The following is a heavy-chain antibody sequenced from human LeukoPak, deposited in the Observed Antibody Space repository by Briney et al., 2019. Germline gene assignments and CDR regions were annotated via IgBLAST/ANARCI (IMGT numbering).Heavy chain of an antibody. D-gene: IGHD4-23*01. V-gene: IGHV3-30*18. CDR1: GFSFSSYG. CDR3: AKETVEDAFDI. J-gene: IGHJ3*02. CDR2: ISYDGTNK. Sequence: GGSLRLSCAASGFSFSSYGMHWVRQAPGKGLEWVAVISYDGTNKYYAESVKGRITIYRDNSKNMLYLQMNSLRAEDTAVYYCAKETVEDAFDIWGQGTMVTVSS.